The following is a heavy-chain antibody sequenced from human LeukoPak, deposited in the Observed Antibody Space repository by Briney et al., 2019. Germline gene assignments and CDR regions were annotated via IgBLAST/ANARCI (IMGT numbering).Heavy chain of an antibody. V-gene: IGHV1-8*02. CDR2: MNPNSGNT. J-gene: IGHJ4*02. Sequence: ASVKVSCKASGGTFSSYAISWVRQATGQGLEWMGWMNPNSGNTGYAQKFQGRVTMTRNTSISTAYMELSSLRSEDTAVYYCARQSLLYYYGSGSYPLDYWGQGTLVTVSS. CDR1: GGTFSSYA. CDR3: ARQSLLYYYGSGSYPLDY. D-gene: IGHD3-10*01.